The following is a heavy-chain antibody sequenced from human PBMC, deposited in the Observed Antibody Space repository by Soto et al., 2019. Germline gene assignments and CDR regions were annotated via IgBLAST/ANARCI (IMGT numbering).Heavy chain of an antibody. Sequence: GESLKISCAASGFTFSSYAMSWVRQAPGKGLEWVSAISGSGGSTYYADSVKGRFTISRDNSKNTLYLQMNSLRAEDTAVYYCATDSSSWSDYYYYGMDVWGQGTTVTVSS. D-gene: IGHD6-13*01. CDR2: ISGSGGST. V-gene: IGHV3-23*01. CDR1: GFTFSSYA. CDR3: ATDSSSWSDYYYYGMDV. J-gene: IGHJ6*02.